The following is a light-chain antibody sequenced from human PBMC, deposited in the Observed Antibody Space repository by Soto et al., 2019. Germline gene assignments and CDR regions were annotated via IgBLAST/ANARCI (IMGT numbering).Light chain of an antibody. Sequence: EIVMTQSPATLSVSPGERATLSCRASLSVSRNLAWYQQKPGQAPRLLIFDASTRATGIPARFSGSGSGTEFTLSISSLQSEDFAVYYCQQYHNWVTFGGGTKVDIK. CDR1: LSVSRN. J-gene: IGKJ4*01. CDR3: QQYHNWVT. CDR2: DAS. V-gene: IGKV3-15*01.